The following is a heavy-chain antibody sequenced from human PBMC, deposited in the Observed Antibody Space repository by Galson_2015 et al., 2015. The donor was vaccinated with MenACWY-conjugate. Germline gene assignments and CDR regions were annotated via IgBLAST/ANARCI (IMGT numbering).Heavy chain of an antibody. J-gene: IGHJ4*02. CDR3: ARGSYIGFLAPFDY. CDR2: IDQSGTT. CDR1: GGSFSDYK. Sequence: SETLSLTCAVTGGSFSDYKWNWIRQTPGKGLEWIGEIDQSGTTNYKTSLKSRVTISLDTTKKQVSLNLTSVTAADTAVYYCARGSYIGFLAPFDYWGQGTLVSVSS. D-gene: IGHD3-3*02. V-gene: IGHV4-34*01.